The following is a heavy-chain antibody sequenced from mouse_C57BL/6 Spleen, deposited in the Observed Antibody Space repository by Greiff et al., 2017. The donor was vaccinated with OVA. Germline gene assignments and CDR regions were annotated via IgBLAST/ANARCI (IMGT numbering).Heavy chain of an antibody. D-gene: IGHD1-1*01. CDR1: GFTFSDYY. CDR3: ARDGHYYGSSYGYFDV. V-gene: IGHV5-16*01. Sequence: EVMLVESAGGLVQPGRSMKLSCTASGFTFSDYYMAWVRQVPEKGLEWVANINYDGSSTYYLDSLKSRFIISRDNAKNILYLQMSSLKSEDTATYYCARDGHYYGSSYGYFDVWGTGTTVTVSS. J-gene: IGHJ1*03. CDR2: INYDGSST.